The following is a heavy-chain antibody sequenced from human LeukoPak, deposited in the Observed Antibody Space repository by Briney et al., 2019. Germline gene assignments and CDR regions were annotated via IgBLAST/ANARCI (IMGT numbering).Heavy chain of an antibody. J-gene: IGHJ5*02. D-gene: IGHD2-2*01. CDR2: ISAYNGNT. CDR1: GYTFTNYG. Sequence: ASVKVSCKASGYTFTNYGISWVRQAPGQGLEWMGWISAYNGNTNYAQNLQGRVTMTRDTSTSTVYMELSSLRSEDTAVYYCARDACSSRICSAGGNWFDPWGQGTLVTVSS. CDR3: ARDACSSRICSAGGNWFDP. V-gene: IGHV1-18*01.